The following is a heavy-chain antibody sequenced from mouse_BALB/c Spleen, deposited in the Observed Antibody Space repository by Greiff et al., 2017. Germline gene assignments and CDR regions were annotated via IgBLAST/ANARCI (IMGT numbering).Heavy chain of an antibody. J-gene: IGHJ3*01. D-gene: IGHD2-10*02. Sequence: VQLKESGPGLVKPSQSLSLTCSVTGYSITSGYYWNWIRQFPGNKLEWMGYISYDGSNNYNPSLKNRISITRDTSKNQFFLKLNSVTTEDTATYYCARDGYGKAWFAYWGQGTLVTVSA. CDR3: ARDGYGKAWFAY. CDR2: ISYDGSN. CDR1: GYSITSGYY. V-gene: IGHV3-6*02.